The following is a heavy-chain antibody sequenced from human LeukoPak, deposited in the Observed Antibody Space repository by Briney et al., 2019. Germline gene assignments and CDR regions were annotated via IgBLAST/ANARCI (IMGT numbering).Heavy chain of an antibody. CDR1: GFTFSSYA. CDR3: AEEGHKHGIPYFDC. CDR2: INDDGGST. Sequence: GGSLRLSCAASGFTFSSYAMSWVRQAPGKGLEWVSGINDDGGSTYYADSVKGRFTISRDNSRNTLYLQMNSLRADDTAAYYCAEEGHKHGIPYFDCWGQGALVTVSS. V-gene: IGHV3-23*01. D-gene: IGHD2-8*01. J-gene: IGHJ4*02.